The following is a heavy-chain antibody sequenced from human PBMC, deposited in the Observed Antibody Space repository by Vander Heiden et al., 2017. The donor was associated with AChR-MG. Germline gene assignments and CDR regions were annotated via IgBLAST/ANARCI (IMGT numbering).Heavy chain of an antibody. Sequence: QLQLVQSGAEVKKPGAPVKVCCKAPGYTFTSYYMHWVRPAPGQGLEWMGIINPSGGSTSYAQKFQGRVTMTRDTSTSTVYMELSSLRSEDTAVYYCARVGIQLWGRTRPFFDYWGQGTLVTVSS. J-gene: IGHJ4*02. CDR3: ARVGIQLWGRTRPFFDY. D-gene: IGHD5-18*01. CDR1: GYTFTSYY. V-gene: IGHV1-46*03. CDR2: INPSGGST.